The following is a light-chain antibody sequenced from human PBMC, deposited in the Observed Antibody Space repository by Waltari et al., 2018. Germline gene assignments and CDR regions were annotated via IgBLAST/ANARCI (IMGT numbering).Light chain of an antibody. J-gene: IGKJ3*01. CDR3: QQYGTSPLP. Sequence: ECVLTQSPGTLSLSPGERATLSCRASQTVRYNYLAWYQQKPGQAPRLLMYGASSRATGVPDRFSGSGSGTDFTLTISRLEPEDFAVYSCQQYGTSPLPFGPGTKVVIK. V-gene: IGKV3-20*01. CDR1: QTVRYNY. CDR2: GAS.